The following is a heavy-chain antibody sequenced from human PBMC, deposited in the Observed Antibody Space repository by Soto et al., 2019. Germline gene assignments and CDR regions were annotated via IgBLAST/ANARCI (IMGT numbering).Heavy chain of an antibody. V-gene: IGHV3-21*01. CDR3: ARIRLGYDAFDI. Sequence: GGSLRLSCAASGFTFSSYSMNWVRQAPGKGLEWVSSISSSSSYIYYADSVKGRFTISRDNAKNSLYLQMNSLRAEDTAVYYCARIRLGYDAFDIWGQGKMVTVPS. CDR2: ISSSSSYI. D-gene: IGHD2-15*01. CDR1: GFTFSSYS. J-gene: IGHJ3*02.